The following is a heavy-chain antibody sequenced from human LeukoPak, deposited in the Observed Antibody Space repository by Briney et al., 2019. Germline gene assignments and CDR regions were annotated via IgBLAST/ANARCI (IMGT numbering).Heavy chain of an antibody. CDR2: IRSSSRTT. Sequence: GGSLTLSCAASGLTFSSHSMNWVRQPPGKGLEWVSHIRSSSRTTYYAPSVKGRSTTSRNANKHSLYLQMHSLTGEEAGVYYGASWAGTTAGFSRPFDFWGQRTLVTVSS. CDR3: ASWAGTTAGFSRPFDF. D-gene: IGHD1-1*01. J-gene: IGHJ4*02. CDR1: GLTFSSHS. V-gene: IGHV3-48*01.